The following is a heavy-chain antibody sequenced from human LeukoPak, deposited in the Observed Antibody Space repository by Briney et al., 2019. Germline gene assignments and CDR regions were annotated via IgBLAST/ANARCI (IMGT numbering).Heavy chain of an antibody. CDR3: ARGGAYCGGDCYLTYNWFDP. J-gene: IGHJ5*02. CDR1: GGSFSGYY. CDR2: INHSGST. V-gene: IGHV4-34*01. D-gene: IGHD2-21*02. Sequence: SETLSLTCAVYGGSFSGYYWSWTRQPPGKGLEWIGEINHSGSTNYNPSLKSRVTISVDTSKNQFSLKLSSVTAADTAVYYCARGGAYCGGDCYLTYNWFDPWGQGTLVTVSS.